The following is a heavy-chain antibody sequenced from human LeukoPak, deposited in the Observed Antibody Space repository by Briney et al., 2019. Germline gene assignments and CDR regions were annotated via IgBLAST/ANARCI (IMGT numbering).Heavy chain of an antibody. Sequence: GGTLRLSCAASGFTSSSYGMSWVRQAPGKGLEWVSAISGSGGSTYYADSVKGRFTISRDNSKNTLYLQMNSLRAEDTAVYYCAKTLPYDILTGYQTNFDYWGQGTLVTVSS. CDR3: AKTLPYDILTGYQTNFDY. J-gene: IGHJ4*02. D-gene: IGHD3-9*01. CDR2: ISGSGGST. CDR1: GFTSSSYG. V-gene: IGHV3-23*01.